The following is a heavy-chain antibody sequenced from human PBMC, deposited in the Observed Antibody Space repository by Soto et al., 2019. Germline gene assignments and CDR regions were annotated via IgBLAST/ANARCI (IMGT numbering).Heavy chain of an antibody. D-gene: IGHD6-13*01. V-gene: IGHV3-33*01. CDR1: GFTFSSYG. CDR3: ARDIAAAGTSYYYYGMDV. CDR2: IWYDGSNK. J-gene: IGHJ6*02. Sequence: QVQLVESGGGMVQPGRSLRLSCAASGFTFSSYGMHWVRQAPGKGLEWVAVIWYDGSNKYYADSVKGRFTISRDNSKNTLYLQMNSLRAEDTAVYYCARDIAAAGTSYYYYGMDVWGQGTTVTVSS.